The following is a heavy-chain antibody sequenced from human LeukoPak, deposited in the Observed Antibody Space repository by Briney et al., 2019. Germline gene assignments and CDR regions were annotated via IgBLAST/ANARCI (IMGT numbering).Heavy chain of an antibody. CDR2: IYYSGST. D-gene: IGHD5-24*01. CDR1: GGSISSSSYY. CDR3: ARPDDGAFDF. Sequence: SETLSLTCTVSGGSISSSSYYWGWIRQPPGKGLEWIGNIYYSGSTYYNPSLKSRVTISLDTSKNQFSLKLSSVTAADTAVYYCARPDDGAFDFWGQGTMVAVS. J-gene: IGHJ3*01. V-gene: IGHV4-39*01.